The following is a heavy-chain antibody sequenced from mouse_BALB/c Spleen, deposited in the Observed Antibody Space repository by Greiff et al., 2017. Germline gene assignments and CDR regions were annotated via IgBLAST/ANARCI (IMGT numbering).Heavy chain of an antibody. CDR2: ISYSGST. J-gene: IGHJ4*01. CDR1: GDSITSGY. V-gene: IGHV3-8*02. Sequence: EVQRVESGPSLVKPSQTLSLTCSVTGDSITSGYWNWIRKFPGNKLEYMGYISYSGSTYYNPSLKSRISITRDTSKNQYYLQLNSVTTEDTATYYCARGGIYSDYAMDYWGQGTSVTVSS. CDR3: ARGGIYSDYAMDY. D-gene: IGHD1-1*01.